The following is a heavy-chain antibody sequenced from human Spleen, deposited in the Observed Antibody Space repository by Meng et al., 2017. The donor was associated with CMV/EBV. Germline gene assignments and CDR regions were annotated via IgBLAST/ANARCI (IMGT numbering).Heavy chain of an antibody. D-gene: IGHD2-15*01. CDR2: ISSSRSYI. CDR3: AKHDSGGSPTDY. CDR1: GFTFSSYW. V-gene: IGHV3-21*01. J-gene: IGHJ4*02. Sequence: GESLKISCAASGFTFSSYWMHWVHQAPGKGLEWVSSISSSRSYISYADSVKGRFTISRDNAKNSLYLQLSSLRVEDTAVYYCAKHDSGGSPTDYWGQGTLVTVSS.